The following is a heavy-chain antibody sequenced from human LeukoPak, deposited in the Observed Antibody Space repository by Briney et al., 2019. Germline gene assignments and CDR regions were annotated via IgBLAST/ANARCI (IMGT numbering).Heavy chain of an antibody. CDR3: ARVRKGGVDTAMVTSYYYYYYYMDV. J-gene: IGHJ6*03. CDR1: GFTFSSYW. D-gene: IGHD5-18*01. CDR2: INSDGSST. Sequence: GGSLRLSCAASGFTFSSYWMHWVRQAPGKGLVWVSRINSDGSSTSYADSVKGRFTISRGNAKNTLYLQMNSLRAEDTAVYYCARVRKGGVDTAMVTSYYYYYYYMDVWGKGTTVTVSS. V-gene: IGHV3-74*01.